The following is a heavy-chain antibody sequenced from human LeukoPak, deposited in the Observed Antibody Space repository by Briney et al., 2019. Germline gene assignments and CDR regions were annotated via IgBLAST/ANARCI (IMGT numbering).Heavy chain of an antibody. D-gene: IGHD6-19*01. Sequence: GGSLRLSCAASGFTFSSYSMNWVRQAPGKGLEWVSSISSSSSYIYYADSVKGRFTISRDNAKNSLYLQMNSLRAEDTAVYYCARESGASSGWFDPWGQGTLVTVSS. CDR2: ISSSSSYI. V-gene: IGHV3-21*01. CDR1: GFTFSSYS. CDR3: ARESGASSGWFDP. J-gene: IGHJ5*02.